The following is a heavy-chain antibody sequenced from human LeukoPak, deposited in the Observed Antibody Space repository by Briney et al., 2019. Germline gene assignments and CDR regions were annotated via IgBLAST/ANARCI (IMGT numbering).Heavy chain of an antibody. V-gene: IGHV3-30-3*01. Sequence: GGSLRLFCAASGFTFSSYAMSWVRQAPGKGLEWVAVISYDGSNKYYADSVKGRFTISRDNSKNTLYLQMNSLRAEDTAVYYCARSDSSGYYANFDYWGQGTLVTVSS. CDR3: ARSDSSGYYANFDY. D-gene: IGHD3-22*01. J-gene: IGHJ4*02. CDR1: GFTFSSYA. CDR2: ISYDGSNK.